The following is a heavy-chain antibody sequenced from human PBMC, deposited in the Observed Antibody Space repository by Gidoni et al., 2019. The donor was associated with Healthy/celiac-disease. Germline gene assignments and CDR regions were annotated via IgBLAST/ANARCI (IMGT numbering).Heavy chain of an antibody. Sequence: EVQLVESGGGLVQPGGSLRLSCAASGFTFSSYELNWVRQAPGKGLEWVSYISSSGSTIYYADAVKGRFTISRDNAKNALYLQMNSLRAEDTAVYYCARDPTTGYYTYYYYYGMDVLGQGTTVTVSS. CDR2: ISSSGSTI. J-gene: IGHJ6*02. CDR3: ARDPTTGYYTYYYYYGMDV. CDR1: GFTFSSYE. V-gene: IGHV3-48*03. D-gene: IGHD3-9*01.